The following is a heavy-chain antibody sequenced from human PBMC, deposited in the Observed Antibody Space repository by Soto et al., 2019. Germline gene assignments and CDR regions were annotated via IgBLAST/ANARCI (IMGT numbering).Heavy chain of an antibody. CDR3: ARGSTDSYPGRRIFDF. D-gene: IGHD2-15*01. J-gene: IGHJ4*02. CDR1: VITFGSRA. Sequence: VGSLRLSCVSSVITFGSRAMSCVRHSPGEGLEWVSTITDNGGDTKSADSVRGRFTISRDNSKNTLYLQMSSLRAEDSAVYYCARGSTDSYPGRRIFDFWGRGTLVTVS. V-gene: IGHV3-23*01. CDR2: ITDNGGDT.